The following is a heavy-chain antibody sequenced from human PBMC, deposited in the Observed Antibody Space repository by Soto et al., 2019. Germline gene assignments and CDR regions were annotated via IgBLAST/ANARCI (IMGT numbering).Heavy chain of an antibody. CDR2: QYYAGST. CDR1: GGSISSGFYY. CDR3: ARGDDFAGNDYFDY. D-gene: IGHD3-16*01. J-gene: IGHJ4*02. V-gene: IGHV4-39*01. Sequence: QLQLQESGPGLVKPSETLSLTCTVSGGSISSGFYYWGWIRQPPGKGLEYIGSQYYAGSTYYNPSLKSRVTLLVDTSKNQFSLKLSSVTAADTAVYFCARGDDFAGNDYFDYWGQGTLVTVSS.